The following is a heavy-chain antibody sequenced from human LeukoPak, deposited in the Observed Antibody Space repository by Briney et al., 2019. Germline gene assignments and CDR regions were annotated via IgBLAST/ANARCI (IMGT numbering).Heavy chain of an antibody. Sequence: ASVKVSFKASGYMFTGYHMHWVRQAPGQGLEWMGWISLNSGGTSYAQTFEGRVTMTRDTSISTAYMELSRLRSADTAVYYCAKEGGGLDYWGQGTLVTVSS. CDR1: GYMFTGYH. V-gene: IGHV1-2*02. CDR3: AKEGGGLDY. J-gene: IGHJ4*02. CDR2: ISLNSGGT. D-gene: IGHD3-16*01.